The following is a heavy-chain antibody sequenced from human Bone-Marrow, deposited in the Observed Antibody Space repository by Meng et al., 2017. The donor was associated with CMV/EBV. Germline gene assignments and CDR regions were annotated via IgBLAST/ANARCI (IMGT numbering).Heavy chain of an antibody. V-gene: IGHV3-7*01. D-gene: IGHD6-19*01. CDR2: IKQDGSEK. CDR3: ARRTAVAGVYFDY. Sequence: GGSLRLSCAASGFTFSSYWMHWVRQAPGKGLEWVANIKQDGSEKYYVDSVKGRFTISRDNAKNSLYLQMNSLRAEDTAVYYCARRTAVAGVYFDYWGQGALVTVSS. CDR1: GFTFSSYW. J-gene: IGHJ4*02.